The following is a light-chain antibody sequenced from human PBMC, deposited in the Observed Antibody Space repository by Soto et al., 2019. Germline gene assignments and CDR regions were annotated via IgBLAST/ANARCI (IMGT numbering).Light chain of an antibody. Sequence: QSALTQPPSAYGSPGQAVTISCMATSSDVGGYNYVSWYQQHPGKAPKLMIYEVSKRPSGVPDRYSGSKSGNTASLTVSGLQAENEADNYCSSYAASNNLGLFGGGTKMNAL. J-gene: IGLJ2*01. CDR2: EVS. V-gene: IGLV2-8*01. CDR3: SSYAASNNLGL. CDR1: SSDVGGYNY.